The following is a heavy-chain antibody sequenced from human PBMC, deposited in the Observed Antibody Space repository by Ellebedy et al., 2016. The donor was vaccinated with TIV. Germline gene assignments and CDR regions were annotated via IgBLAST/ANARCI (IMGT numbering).Heavy chain of an antibody. CDR1: GGSITGSH. CDR3: SAAYGRVTPAY. V-gene: IGHV4-59*01. J-gene: IGHJ4*02. Sequence: MPSETLSLTCTVSGGSITGSHWSWIRQPPGKGLEWIGYIYSSGITNYNPSLKRRVTISVDTSKNQFSLKLRSVTAADTAVYYCSAAYGRVTPAYWGQGTLVTVSS. CDR2: IYSSGIT. D-gene: IGHD4-17*01.